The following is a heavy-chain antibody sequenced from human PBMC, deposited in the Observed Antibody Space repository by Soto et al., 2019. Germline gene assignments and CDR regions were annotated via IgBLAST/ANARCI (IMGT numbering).Heavy chain of an antibody. V-gene: IGHV4-59*08. Sequence: PSETLSLTCTVSGGSISSYYWSWIRQPPGKGLEWIGYIYYSGSTNYNPSLKSRVTISVDTSKNQFSLKLSSVTAADTAVYYCARHRSRLDFDPWGQGTLVTVSS. CDR2: IYYSGST. CDR1: GGSISSYY. D-gene: IGHD4-17*01. CDR3: ARHRSRLDFDP. J-gene: IGHJ5*02.